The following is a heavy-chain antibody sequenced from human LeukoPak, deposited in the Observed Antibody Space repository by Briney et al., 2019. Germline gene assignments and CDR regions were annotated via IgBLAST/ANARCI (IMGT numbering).Heavy chain of an antibody. J-gene: IGHJ4*02. CDR2: IYHGQIT. D-gene: IGHD2-2*01. Sequence: SETLSLTCTVSGGSISSYYWTWIRQPPGKGLQWIGNIYHGQITSFNPSFKGRVAISVDMSQNQFSLTMNSVTAADSAVYYCAREGLQYHFDFWGQGTLVTVSS. V-gene: IGHV4-59*12. CDR3: AREGLQYHFDF. CDR1: GGSISSYY.